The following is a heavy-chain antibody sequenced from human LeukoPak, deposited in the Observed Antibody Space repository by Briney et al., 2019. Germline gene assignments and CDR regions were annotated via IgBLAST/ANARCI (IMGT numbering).Heavy chain of an antibody. V-gene: IGHV3-7*01. CDR3: ARDADSSGFHDAFDF. Sequence: PGGSLRLSCAASGFTFSSYWMTWVRQAPGKGLEWVANIKQDGSEKYYVDSLRGRFSISRDNAKNSLYLQMNSLRAEDTAMYYCARDADSSGFHDAFDFWGQGTMVTVSS. CDR2: IKQDGSEK. CDR1: GFTFSSYW. J-gene: IGHJ3*01. D-gene: IGHD3-22*01.